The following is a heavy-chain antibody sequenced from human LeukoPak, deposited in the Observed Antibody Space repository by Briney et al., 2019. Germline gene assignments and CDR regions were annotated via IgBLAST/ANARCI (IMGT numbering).Heavy chain of an antibody. CDR1: GGSISSSSYY. CDR2: INHSGST. Sequence: SETLSLTCTVSGGSISSSSYYWSWIRQPPGKGLEWIGEINHSGSTNYNPSLKSRVTISVDTSKNQFSLKLSSVTAADTAVYYCARGWGESAAGTIRGNYFDYWGQGTLVTVSS. D-gene: IGHD6-13*01. J-gene: IGHJ4*02. V-gene: IGHV4-39*07. CDR3: ARGWGESAAGTIRGNYFDY.